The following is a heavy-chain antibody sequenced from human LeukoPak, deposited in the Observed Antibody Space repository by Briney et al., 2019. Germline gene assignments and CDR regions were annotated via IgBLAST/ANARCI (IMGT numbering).Heavy chain of an antibody. CDR3: ARGRYSADICSGGDAFDI. CDR1: GGSISGYY. V-gene: IGHV4-4*07. D-gene: IGHD1-26*01. J-gene: IGHJ3*02. Sequence: PSETLSLTCTVSGGSISGYYWSWIRQPAGKGLEWIGRIYTRGSTNYNPSLKSRVTMSVDTSKNQFSLKLSSVTAADTAVYYCARGRYSADICSGGDAFDIWGQGTMVSVSS. CDR2: IYTRGST.